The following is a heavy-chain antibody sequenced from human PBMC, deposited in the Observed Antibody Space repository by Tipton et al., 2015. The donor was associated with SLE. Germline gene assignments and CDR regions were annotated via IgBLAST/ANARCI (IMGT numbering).Heavy chain of an antibody. J-gene: IGHJ4*02. CDR3: AKGGTFTFGGVIDYFDY. CDR2: ISDSGGST. Sequence: SLRLSCAASGFTFSSYAMSWVRQASGKGLKWVSTISDSGGSTYSADSVKGRFTISRDNSKNTLYLQMNSLRAEDTAVYYCAKGGTFTFGGVIDYFDYWGQGTLVTVSS. D-gene: IGHD3-16*01. CDR1: GFTFSSYA. V-gene: IGHV3-23*01.